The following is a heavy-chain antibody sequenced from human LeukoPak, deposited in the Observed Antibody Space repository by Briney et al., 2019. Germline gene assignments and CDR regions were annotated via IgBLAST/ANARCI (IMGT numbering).Heavy chain of an antibody. CDR3: ARCSVGGFIGYFAL. Sequence: PSGNLSLTCAGYGESFRDYYWSWLRQPPGKVLHYIGYINDSGSTNYNASLKSRVTILVDTSKNQFSLNLSAVSAADMSLYYCARCSVGGFIGYFALWGRGTLVTVSS. CDR2: INDSGST. CDR1: GESFRDYY. D-gene: IGHD1-26*01. J-gene: IGHJ2*01. V-gene: IGHV4-34*01.